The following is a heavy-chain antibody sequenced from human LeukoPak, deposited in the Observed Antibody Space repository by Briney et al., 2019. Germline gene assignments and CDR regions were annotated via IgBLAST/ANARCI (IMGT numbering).Heavy chain of an antibody. V-gene: IGHV3-23*01. Sequence: GGSLRLSCAASGFTFSSYAMSWVRQAPGKGLEWVSAISGSGGSTYYADSVKGRFTISRDNSKNTLYLQMNSLRAEDTAVYYCAKKRKQQLLYYYYYYMDVWGKGTTVTVSS. J-gene: IGHJ6*03. CDR2: ISGSGGST. CDR1: GFTFSSYA. D-gene: IGHD6-13*01. CDR3: AKKRKQQLLYYYYYYMDV.